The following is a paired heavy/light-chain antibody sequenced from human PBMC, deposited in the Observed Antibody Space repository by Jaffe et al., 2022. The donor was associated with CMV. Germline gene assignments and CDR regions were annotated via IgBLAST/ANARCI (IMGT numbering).Heavy chain of an antibody. CDR3: VRGRGTGEDAFDI. V-gene: IGHV3-20*01. D-gene: IGHD7-27*01. CDR2: INWSSSII. J-gene: IGHJ3*02. CDR1: GFTFDDYG. Sequence: EVQLVESGGGVVRPGGSLRLSCAASGFTFDDYGMNWVRQAPGKGLEWVSGINWSSSIIGYADSVKGRLTISRDNAKNSLYLQMNSLRVEDTALYHCVRGRGTGEDAFDIWGQGTMVTVSS.
Light chain of an antibody. J-gene: IGKJ5*01. Sequence: DIQMTQSPSTLSASVGDRVTITCRASQSISTWLAWHQQKPGKAPKLLIYKVSSLETGVPSRFSGSGSGTKFTLTISSLQPDDFATYYCQQYNSYLITFGQGTRLEIK. CDR2: KVS. CDR3: QQYNSYLIT. V-gene: IGKV1-5*03. CDR1: QSISTW.